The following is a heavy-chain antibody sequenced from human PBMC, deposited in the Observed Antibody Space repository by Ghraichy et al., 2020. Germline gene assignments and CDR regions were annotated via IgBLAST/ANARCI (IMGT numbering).Heavy chain of an antibody. V-gene: IGHV4-34*01. CDR2: INHSGST. CDR3: ARGYYGDYLY. Sequence: SQTLSLTCAVYGGSFSGYYWSWIRQPPGKGLEWIGEINHSGSTNYNPSLKSRVTISVDTSKNQFSLKLSSVTAADTAVYYCARGYYGDYLYWGQGTLVTVSS. D-gene: IGHD4-17*01. CDR1: GGSFSGYY. J-gene: IGHJ4*02.